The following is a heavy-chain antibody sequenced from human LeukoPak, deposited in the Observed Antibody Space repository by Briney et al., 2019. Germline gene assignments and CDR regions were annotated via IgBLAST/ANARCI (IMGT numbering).Heavy chain of an antibody. Sequence: PGGSLRLSCTASGFTFSSYAMSWVRQAPGKGLEWVSAISGSDGSTYYADSVKGRFTISRDNSKNTLFLQMRRLRAEDAAVYYCVTVGKCKTSWYGVHWGQGALVTVSS. D-gene: IGHD6-13*01. CDR3: VTVGKCKTSWYGVH. J-gene: IGHJ4*02. CDR1: GFTFSSYA. V-gene: IGHV3-23*01. CDR2: ISGSDGST.